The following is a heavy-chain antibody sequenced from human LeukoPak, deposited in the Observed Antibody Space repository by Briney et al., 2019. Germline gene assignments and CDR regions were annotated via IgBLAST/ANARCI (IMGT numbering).Heavy chain of an antibody. D-gene: IGHD2-2*02. J-gene: IGHJ4*02. Sequence: GGSLRLSCAASGFTFSSYWMLWVRQAPGKGLEWVSRTNSDGRDTTYADSVKGRFTISRDNAKNTLYLQMNSLRAEDTAVYYCTRGERGYTFDYWGQGTLVTVSS. CDR1: GFTFSSYW. CDR2: TNSDGRDT. CDR3: TRGERGYTFDY. V-gene: IGHV3-74*01.